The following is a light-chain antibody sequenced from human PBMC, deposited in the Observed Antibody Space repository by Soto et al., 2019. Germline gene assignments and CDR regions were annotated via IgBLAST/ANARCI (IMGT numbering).Light chain of an antibody. Sequence: QSALTQPASVSGSPGQSITISCTGTSSDVGGYNYVSWYQQHPGKAPKLMLSEVSYRPSGVSNRFSGSKSGNTASLSISGLQGGDEADYYCSSYTSSRSLVFAGGTTVTVL. V-gene: IGLV2-14*01. CDR3: SSYTSSRSLV. J-gene: IGLJ2*01. CDR2: EVS. CDR1: SSDVGGYNY.